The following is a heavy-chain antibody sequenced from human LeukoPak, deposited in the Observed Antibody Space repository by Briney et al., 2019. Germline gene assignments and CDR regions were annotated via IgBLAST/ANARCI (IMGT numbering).Heavy chain of an antibody. Sequence: ASVKVSCKASGYTFTSYGISWVRQAPGQGLEWMGWISGNNGNTNYAQHLQGRVTMTTDTSTSTAYMELRSLGSDDTAVYYCARDVFSTYYYDSSGLGDAFDIWGQGTMVTVSS. CDR3: ARDVFSTYYYDSSGLGDAFDI. CDR2: ISGNNGNT. J-gene: IGHJ3*02. V-gene: IGHV1-18*01. CDR1: GYTFTSYG. D-gene: IGHD3-22*01.